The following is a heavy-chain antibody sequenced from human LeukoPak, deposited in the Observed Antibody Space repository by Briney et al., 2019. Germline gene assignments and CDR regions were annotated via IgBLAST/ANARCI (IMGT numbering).Heavy chain of an antibody. CDR1: GGSFSGNY. D-gene: IGHD3-10*01. CDR2: INHSGTT. J-gene: IGHJ5*02. CDR3: ARDGDYYGSGSTGNWFDP. Sequence: PSETLSLTCAVYGGSFSGNYWSWIRQPPGKGLEWIGDINHSGTTNYSPSLKSRVTISVDTSKNQFSLNLSSVTAADTAVYYCARDGDYYGSGSTGNWFDPWGQGTLVTVSS. V-gene: IGHV4-34*01.